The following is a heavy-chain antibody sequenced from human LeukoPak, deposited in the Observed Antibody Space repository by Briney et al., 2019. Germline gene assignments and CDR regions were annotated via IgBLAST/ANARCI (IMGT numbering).Heavy chain of an antibody. Sequence: PSETLSLTCTVSGGSLSTYYWSWIRQSPGKGLEWIGNIDYSGSTNYNPSLKSRVTISVDTSKNQFSLKLSSVTAADTAVYYCAREAYYGRFFDYWGQGTLVTVSS. V-gene: IGHV4-59*01. D-gene: IGHD3-10*01. CDR2: IDYSGST. CDR3: AREAYYGRFFDY. CDR1: GGSLSTYY. J-gene: IGHJ4*02.